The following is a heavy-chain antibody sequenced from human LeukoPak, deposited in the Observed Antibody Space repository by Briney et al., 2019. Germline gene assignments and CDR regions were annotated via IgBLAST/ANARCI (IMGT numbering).Heavy chain of an antibody. J-gene: IGHJ4*02. V-gene: IGHV4-59*01. CDR1: GGSISSYY. Sequence: SETLSLTCTVSGGSISSYYWSWVRQPPGKGLEWIGYIYYSGSTNYNPSLKSRVTISVDTSKNQFSLKLSSVTAADTAVYYCARRYGSGSSGTFDHWGQGTLVTVSS. CDR2: IYYSGST. CDR3: ARRYGSGSSGTFDH. D-gene: IGHD3-10*01.